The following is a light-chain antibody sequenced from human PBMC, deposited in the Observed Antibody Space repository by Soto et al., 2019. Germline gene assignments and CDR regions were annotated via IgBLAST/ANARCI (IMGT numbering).Light chain of an antibody. V-gene: IGKV3-20*01. CDR1: QSVSSNN. CDR3: QQYGRSPFT. Sequence: EIVLTQSPGTLSLSPGERATLSCRASQSVSSNNLAWYQQRPGQAPRVVIYGASTRATGIPERFSGSGSGTDFTLTISRLEPADFAVYYCQQYGRSPFTFGHGTKVDIK. CDR2: GAS. J-gene: IGKJ3*01.